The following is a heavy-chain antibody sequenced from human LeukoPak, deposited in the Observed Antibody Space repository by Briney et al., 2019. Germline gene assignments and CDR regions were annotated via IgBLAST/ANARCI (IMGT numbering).Heavy chain of an antibody. Sequence: GGSLRLSCAASGFTFSSYSMNWVRQAPGKGLEWVSYISSSSSTIYYADSVKGRFTISRDNAKNSLYLQMNSLRAEDTAVYYCARDRSPYYYDSSGYYDAFDIWGQGTMVTVSS. CDR3: ARDRSPYYYDSSGYYDAFDI. CDR2: ISSSSSTI. D-gene: IGHD3-22*01. CDR1: GFTFSSYS. J-gene: IGHJ3*02. V-gene: IGHV3-48*01.